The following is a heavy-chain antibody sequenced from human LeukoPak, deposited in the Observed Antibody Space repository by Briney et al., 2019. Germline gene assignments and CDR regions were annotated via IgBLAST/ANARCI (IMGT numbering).Heavy chain of an antibody. CDR1: GFTFSSYA. J-gene: IGHJ4*02. CDR2: ITVGATT. CDR3: MKGTSAGNKGGDY. D-gene: IGHD6-13*01. Sequence: GGSLRLSCAASGFTFSSYAMSWVRQTPERGLAWVSTITVGATTYYTDSVKGRFTISRDNFRNTLYLQMNSLRAEDTAVYYCMKGTSAGNKGGDYWGQGTLVIVSS. V-gene: IGHV3-23*01.